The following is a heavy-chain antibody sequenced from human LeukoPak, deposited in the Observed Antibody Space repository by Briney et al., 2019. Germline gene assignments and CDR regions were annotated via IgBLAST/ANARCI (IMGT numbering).Heavy chain of an antibody. CDR2: IYTSGST. Sequence: SQTLSLTCTVSGGSISSGSYYWSWIRQPAGKGLEWIGRIYTSGSTNYTPSLKSRVTISVDTSKNQFSLKLSSVTAADTAVYYCAREDSSGWRGGFDPWGQGTLVTVSS. V-gene: IGHV4-61*02. CDR3: AREDSSGWRGGFDP. CDR1: GGSISSGSYY. J-gene: IGHJ5*02. D-gene: IGHD6-19*01.